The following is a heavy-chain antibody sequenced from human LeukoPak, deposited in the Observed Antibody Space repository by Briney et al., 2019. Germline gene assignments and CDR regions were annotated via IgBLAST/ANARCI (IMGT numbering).Heavy chain of an antibody. CDR3: ARDQGTAAGFDY. CDR1: GFTFSSYS. V-gene: IGHV3-21*01. D-gene: IGHD6-13*01. CDR2: ISSSSSYI. Sequence: GGSLRLSCAASGFTFSSYSMNWVRQAPGKGLEWVSSISSSSSYIYYADSVKGRFTISRGNAKNSLYLQMNSLRAEDTAVYYCARDQGTAAGFDYWGQGTLVTVSS. J-gene: IGHJ4*02.